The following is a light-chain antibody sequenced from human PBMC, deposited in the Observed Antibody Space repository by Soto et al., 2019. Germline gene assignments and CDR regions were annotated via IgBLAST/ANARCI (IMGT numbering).Light chain of an antibody. Sequence: QSVLTQPPSASGTPGQRVTISCSGSSSNIGGNYVYWYQQLPGTAPKLLIYSNNQRPSGVPDRFSGSKSGTSASLAISGLRSEDEDDYYCGAWDDSLSGPAFGGGTKLTVL. CDR3: GAWDDSLSGPA. CDR1: SSNIGGNY. V-gene: IGLV1-47*02. J-gene: IGLJ2*01. CDR2: SNN.